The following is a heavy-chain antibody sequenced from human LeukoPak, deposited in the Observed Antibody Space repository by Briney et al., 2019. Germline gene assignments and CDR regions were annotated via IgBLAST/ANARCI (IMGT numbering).Heavy chain of an antibody. Sequence: PGGSLRLSCAASGFTFSIHDMNWVRQAPGKGLEWVSYISNSGSTISYADSVKGRFTISRDNAKNSLYLQMNSLRAEDTAVYYCAREGIADYWGQGTLITVSS. CDR3: AREGIADY. CDR2: ISNSGSTI. CDR1: GFTFSIHD. D-gene: IGHD3-10*01. J-gene: IGHJ4*02. V-gene: IGHV3-48*03.